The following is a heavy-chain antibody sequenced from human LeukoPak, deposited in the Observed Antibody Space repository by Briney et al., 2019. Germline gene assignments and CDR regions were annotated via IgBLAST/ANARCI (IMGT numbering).Heavy chain of an antibody. CDR3: AREGYCSGGSCYSGAFDI. CDR2: ISAHNDNT. D-gene: IGHD2-15*01. Sequence: ASVKVSCKASGYTFTIYGISWVRQAPGQGLEWMGWISAHNDNTNYAQKFQGRVSMTTDTSTSSAYMELRSLRSDDTAVYYCAREGYCSGGSCYSGAFDIWAKGQWSPSPQ. J-gene: IGHJ3*02. CDR1: GYTFTIYG. V-gene: IGHV1-18*01.